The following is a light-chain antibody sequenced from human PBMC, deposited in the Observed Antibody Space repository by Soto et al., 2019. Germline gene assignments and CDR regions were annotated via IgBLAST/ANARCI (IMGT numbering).Light chain of an antibody. Sequence: QSALTQPASVSGSPGQSITISCTGTSSDVGGYNYVSWYQQHSGKAPKLMIYEISNRPSGVSNRFSGSKSGNTASLTISGLQTEDEAAYYCSSYTTSTTVIFGGGTKLTVL. CDR2: EIS. CDR3: SSYTTSTTVI. J-gene: IGLJ2*01. CDR1: SSDVGGYNY. V-gene: IGLV2-14*01.